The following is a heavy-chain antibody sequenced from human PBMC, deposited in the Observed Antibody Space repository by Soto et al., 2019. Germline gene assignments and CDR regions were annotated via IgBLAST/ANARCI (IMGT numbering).Heavy chain of an antibody. CDR2: IYYSGST. J-gene: IGHJ4*02. Sequence: QVQLQESGPGLVKPSETLSLTCTVSGGSISSYYWSWIRQPPRKGLEWIGDIYYSGSTNYNPSLKSRVTISVDTSTTQFSLRLGSVTAADTAVYYCARHGVAPGWFDYWGKGTLVTVSP. CDR1: GGSISSYY. V-gene: IGHV4-59*08. CDR3: ARHGVAPGWFDY. D-gene: IGHD6-13*01.